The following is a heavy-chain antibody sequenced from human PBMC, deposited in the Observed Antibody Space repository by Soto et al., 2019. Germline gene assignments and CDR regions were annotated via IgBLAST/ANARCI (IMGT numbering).Heavy chain of an antibody. D-gene: IGHD3-22*01. CDR3: ARAYYDSSSYYYPDY. CDR1: GFTFSSYE. Sequence: PGWSLRLSWAACGFTFSSYEMNWVRQSPGKGLEWVSYISSGGSSTYYADSVKGRFTISRDNAKKSLYLQMNSLRVEDTAVYYCARAYYDSSSYYYPDYWGQGTLVTVSS. V-gene: IGHV3-48*03. J-gene: IGHJ4*02. CDR2: ISSGGSST.